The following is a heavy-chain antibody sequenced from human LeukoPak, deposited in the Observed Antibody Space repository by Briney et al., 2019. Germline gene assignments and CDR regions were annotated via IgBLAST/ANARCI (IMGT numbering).Heavy chain of an antibody. Sequence: GGSLRLSCAASGFTFSSFDMHWVRQPTGQGLEWVSTIGTASDTYYPGSVEGRFTLSRDNPKNSLYLRMNSLTAGDTAVYYCARGPPRGKYYYMHVWGKGPTVTVSS. CDR2: IGTASDT. D-gene: IGHD1-1*01. J-gene: IGHJ6*03. CDR3: ARGPPRGKYYYMHV. V-gene: IGHV3-13*01. CDR1: GFTFSSFD.